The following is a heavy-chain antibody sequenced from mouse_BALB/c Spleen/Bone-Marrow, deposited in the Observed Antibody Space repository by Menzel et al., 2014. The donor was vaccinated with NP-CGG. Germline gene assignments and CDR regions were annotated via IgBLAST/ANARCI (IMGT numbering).Heavy chain of an antibody. CDR3: ARDGNFAMDY. D-gene: IGHD2-1*01. V-gene: IGHV5-4*02. J-gene: IGHJ4*01. Sequence: EVQRVESGGGLVKPGGSLKLSCAVSGFTFSDYYMYWVRQNPEKRLEWVATINDGGSYTYYPDSVKGRFTISRDNAKNNLCLQMSSLKSEDTAMCYCARDGNFAMDYWGQGSSVTVSS. CDR1: GFTFSDYY. CDR2: INDGGSYT.